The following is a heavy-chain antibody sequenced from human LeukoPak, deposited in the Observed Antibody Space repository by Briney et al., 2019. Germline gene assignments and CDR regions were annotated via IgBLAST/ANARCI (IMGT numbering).Heavy chain of an antibody. D-gene: IGHD2-2*01. CDR3: AREPRVVVPAARYNWFDP. V-gene: IGHV4-34*01. CDR2: INHSGST. CDR1: GGSFSGYY. Sequence: SETLSLTCAVYGGSFSGYYWSWIRQPPGKGLEWIGEINHSGSTNYNPSLKSRVTISVDTSKNQLSLKLSSVTAADTAVYYCAREPRVVVPAARYNWFDPWGQGTLVTVSS. J-gene: IGHJ5*02.